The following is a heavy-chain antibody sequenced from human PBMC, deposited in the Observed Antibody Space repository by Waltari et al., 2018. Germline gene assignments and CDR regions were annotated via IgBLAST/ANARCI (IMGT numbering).Heavy chain of an antibody. CDR2: INHSGST. J-gene: IGHJ4*02. CDR3: ARPRRYGSGSPFDY. CDR1: GGSFSGYY. V-gene: IGHV4-34*01. D-gene: IGHD3-10*01. Sequence: QVQLQQWGAGLLKPSETLSLTCAVYGGSFSGYYWSWIRQPPGKGLEWIGEINHSGSTNYNPSLKSRVTISVDTSKNQFSLKLSSVTAADTAVYYCARPRRYGSGSPFDYWGQGTLVTVSS.